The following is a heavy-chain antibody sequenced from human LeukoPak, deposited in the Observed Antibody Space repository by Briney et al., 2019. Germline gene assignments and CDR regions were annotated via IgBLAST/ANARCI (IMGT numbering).Heavy chain of an antibody. D-gene: IGHD2-2*01. Sequence: GGSLRLSCAASGFTFSSYEMNWVRQAPGKGLEWVAVISYDRSNIYYADSVKGRFTISRDNSKNTLYLQMNSLRAEDTAVYYCARESRYCSSTSCQRYYYYGMDVWGHGTTVTVSS. CDR3: ARESRYCSSTSCQRYYYYGMDV. CDR1: GFTFSSYE. J-gene: IGHJ6*02. V-gene: IGHV3-30*03. CDR2: ISYDRSNI.